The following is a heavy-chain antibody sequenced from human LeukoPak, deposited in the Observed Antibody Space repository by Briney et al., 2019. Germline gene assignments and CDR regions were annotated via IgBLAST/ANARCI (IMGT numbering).Heavy chain of an antibody. V-gene: IGHV3-21*01. CDR3: ARVPLGYCSGGSCYEPLYYFDY. Sequence: TGGSLRLSRAASGFTFSSYSMNWVRQAPGKGLEWVSSISSSSSYIYYADSVKGRFTISRDNAKNSLYLQMNSLRAEDTAVYYCARVPLGYCSGGSCYEPLYYFDYWGQGTLVTVSS. CDR1: GFTFSSYS. D-gene: IGHD2-15*01. J-gene: IGHJ4*02. CDR2: ISSSSSYI.